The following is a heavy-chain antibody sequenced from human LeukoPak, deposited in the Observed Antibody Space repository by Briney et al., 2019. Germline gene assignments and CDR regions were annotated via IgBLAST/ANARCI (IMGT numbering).Heavy chain of an antibody. V-gene: IGHV3-23*01. Sequence: GRPLRLSCAASRFTFRNYAMSWVRQAPGRGLEWLSIISGTADSKYYADSVKGRFTISRDNPRSTLYLEMKSLRAEDTAVYYCAKADATIGGAFDTWGQGTMVIVSS. J-gene: IGHJ3*02. CDR2: ISGTADSK. D-gene: IGHD3-16*01. CDR3: AKADATIGGAFDT. CDR1: RFTFRNYA.